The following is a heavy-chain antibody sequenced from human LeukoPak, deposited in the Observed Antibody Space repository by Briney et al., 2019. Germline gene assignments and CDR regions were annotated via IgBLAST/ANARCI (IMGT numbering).Heavy chain of an antibody. J-gene: IGHJ4*02. CDR1: GGTFSSYA. Sequence: ASVKVSCKASGGTFSSYAISWVRQAPGQGLEWMGWMNPNSANTNYAQKFQGRVTMTRNTSIGTAYMELSSLRSEDTAVYYCSREVTGYYDSSGPFDYWGQGTLVTVSS. V-gene: IGHV1-8*02. CDR2: MNPNSANT. CDR3: SREVTGYYDSSGPFDY. D-gene: IGHD3-22*01.